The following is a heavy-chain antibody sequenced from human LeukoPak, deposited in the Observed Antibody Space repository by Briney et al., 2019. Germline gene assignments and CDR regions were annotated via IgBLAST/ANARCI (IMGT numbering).Heavy chain of an antibody. V-gene: IGHV1-2*02. D-gene: IGHD3-16*01. CDR3: ATQRGSYLWGTDFDY. CDR1: GYTFTGYY. J-gene: IGHJ4*02. Sequence: ASVKVSCKASGYTFTGYYMHWVRQAPGQGLEWMGWINPNSGDTKYSQKFQGRVTMTRDTSISTAYMELSKLRSDDTAVYYCATQRGSYLWGTDFDYWGQGTLVTVSS. CDR2: INPNSGDT.